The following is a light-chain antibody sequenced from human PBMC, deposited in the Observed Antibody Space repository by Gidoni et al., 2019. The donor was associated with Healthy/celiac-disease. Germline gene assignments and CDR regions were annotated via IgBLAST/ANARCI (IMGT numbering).Light chain of an antibody. Sequence: DIVMTQSPYSLAVSLGERATINCKSSQSVLYSSNNKNYLAWYQQKPGQPPKLLIYWASTRESGVPDRFSGSGSGTDFTLTISSLQAEDVAVYYCQQYYSTLTFXGXTKVEIK. CDR3: QQYYSTLT. V-gene: IGKV4-1*01. J-gene: IGKJ4*01. CDR2: WAS. CDR1: QSVLYSSNNKNY.